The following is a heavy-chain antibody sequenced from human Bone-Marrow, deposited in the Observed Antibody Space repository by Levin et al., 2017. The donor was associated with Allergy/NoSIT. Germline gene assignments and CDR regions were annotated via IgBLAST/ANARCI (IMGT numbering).Heavy chain of an antibody. D-gene: IGHD3-16*01. CDR2: IYWDDTR. CDR3: AHRARWGTTAAPGAFDI. V-gene: IGHV2-5*02. CDR1: GFSLTTSGVG. J-gene: IGHJ3*02. Sequence: SGPTLVKPTQTLTLTCTFSGFSLTTSGVGVGWIRQPPGKALEWLALIYWDDTRGYSPSLKNRLTISKDTSKNQVVLRMTNLDPVDTGTYYCAHRARWGTTAAPGAFDIWGLGTLVTVSS.